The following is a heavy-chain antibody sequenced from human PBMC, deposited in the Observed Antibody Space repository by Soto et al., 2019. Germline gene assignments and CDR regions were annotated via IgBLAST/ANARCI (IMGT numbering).Heavy chain of an antibody. D-gene: IGHD6-13*01. CDR2: IIPIFGTA. CDR1: GGTFSNYA. J-gene: IGHJ3*02. V-gene: IGHV1-69*01. CDR3: ARCIAAAGSRRPAYHAFDI. Sequence: SVKVSCKASGGTFSNYAISWVRQAPGQGLEWMGGIIPIFGTANYAQKFQGRVTITADESTSTAYMELSSLRSEDTAVYYCARCIAAAGSRRPAYHAFDIWGQGTMVTVSS.